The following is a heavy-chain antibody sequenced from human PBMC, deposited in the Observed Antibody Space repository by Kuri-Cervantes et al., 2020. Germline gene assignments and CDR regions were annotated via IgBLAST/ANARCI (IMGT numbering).Heavy chain of an antibody. J-gene: IGHJ4*02. CDR2: IGTAGDT. CDR3: ARVKQWLADS. Sequence: GESLKISCAASGFTFSSYDMHWVRQATGKGLEWVSAIGTAGDTYYPGSVKGRFTISRENAKNTLYLQMNSLRAEDTAVYYCARVKQWLADSWGQGTLVTVSS. CDR1: GFTFSSYD. D-gene: IGHD6-19*01. V-gene: IGHV3-13*01.